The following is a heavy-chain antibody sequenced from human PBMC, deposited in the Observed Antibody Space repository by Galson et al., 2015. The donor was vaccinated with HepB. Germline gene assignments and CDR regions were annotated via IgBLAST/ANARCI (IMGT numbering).Heavy chain of an antibody. CDR1: GFTFSSYA. J-gene: IGHJ4*02. CDR2: ISYDGSNK. V-gene: IGHV3-30-3*01. D-gene: IGHD2-15*01. CDR3: ARGFRGWYCSGGSCDFDY. Sequence: SLRLSCAAPGFTFSSYAMHWVRQAPGKGLEWVAVISYDGSNKYYADSVRGRFTISRDNSKDTLYLQMNSLRAEDTAVYYCARGFRGWYCSGGSCDFDYWGQGTLVTVSS.